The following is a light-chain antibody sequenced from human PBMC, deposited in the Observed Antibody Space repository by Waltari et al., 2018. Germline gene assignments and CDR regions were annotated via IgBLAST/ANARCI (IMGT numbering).Light chain of an antibody. Sequence: EIVLTQSPGTLSLSPGEGSTLSCRARQSFSTSYLAWYQQKPGQAPRLLIYGASTRATGIPDRFSGSGSGTDFTLAITRLEPEDFAVYYCQQYGSTPYTFGQGTKLEIK. J-gene: IGKJ2*01. CDR1: QSFSTSY. CDR3: QQYGSTPYT. V-gene: IGKV3-20*01. CDR2: GAS.